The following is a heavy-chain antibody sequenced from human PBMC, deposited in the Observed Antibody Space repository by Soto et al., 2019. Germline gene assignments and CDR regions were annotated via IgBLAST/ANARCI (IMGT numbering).Heavy chain of an antibody. V-gene: IGHV3-21*01. CDR2: ISSSSSYI. CDR3: ARDGGFCSSTSCYQGDWFDP. Sequence: PGGSLRLSCAASGFTFSDYYMNWVRQAPGKGLEWVSSISSSSSYIYYADSVKGRFTISRDNAKNSLYLQMNSLRAEDTAVYYCARDGGFCSSTSCYQGDWFDPWGQGTLVTVSS. J-gene: IGHJ5*02. CDR1: GFTFSDYY. D-gene: IGHD2-2*01.